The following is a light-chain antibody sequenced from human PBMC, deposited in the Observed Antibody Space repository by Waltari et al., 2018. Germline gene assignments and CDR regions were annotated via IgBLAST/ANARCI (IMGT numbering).Light chain of an antibody. CDR2: AAS. V-gene: IGKV1-39*01. J-gene: IGKJ4*01. CDR3: QQSYNTPLT. CDR1: QNIHRY. Sequence: DIQMTQSPSSLSASVADTVTITCRASQNIHRYLLWYQQKPGKAPKPLIYAASSLQSGVPSRFSASGSGTDFTLTISSLQPEDFASYHCQQSYNTPLTFGGGTRVYIK.